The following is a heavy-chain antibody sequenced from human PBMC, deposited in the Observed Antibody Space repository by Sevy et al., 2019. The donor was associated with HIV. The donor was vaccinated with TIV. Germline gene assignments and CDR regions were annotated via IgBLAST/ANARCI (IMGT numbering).Heavy chain of an antibody. D-gene: IGHD3-3*01. J-gene: IGHJ4*02. V-gene: IGHV1-24*01. CDR2: FDPEDGEI. CDR3: ATVPARITIFGVAKGGYYFDY. CDR1: GYTLTELS. Sequence: ASVKVSCKVSGYTLTELSMHWVRQAPGKGLEWMGGFDPEDGEIIYAQKFQGRVTMTEDTSTDTAYMELSSLRSEDTAVYYCATVPARITIFGVAKGGYYFDYWGQGTLVTVSS.